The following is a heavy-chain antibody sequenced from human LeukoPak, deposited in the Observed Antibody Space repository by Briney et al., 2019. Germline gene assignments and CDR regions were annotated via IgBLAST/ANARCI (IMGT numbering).Heavy chain of an antibody. V-gene: IGHV4-59*08. CDR2: IYYSGST. CDR1: GGSISSYY. Sequence: ASETLSLTCTVSGGSISSYYWSWIRQPPGKGLEWIGYIYYSGSTNYNPSLKSRVTISVDTSKNQFSLKLSSVTAADTAVYYCARSEFDWLLFDPWGQGTLVTVSS. J-gene: IGHJ5*02. CDR3: ARSEFDWLLFDP. D-gene: IGHD3-9*01.